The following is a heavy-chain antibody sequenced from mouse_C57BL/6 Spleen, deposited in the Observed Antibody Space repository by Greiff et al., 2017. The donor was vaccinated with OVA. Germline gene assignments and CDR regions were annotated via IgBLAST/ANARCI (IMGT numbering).Heavy chain of an antibody. V-gene: IGHV1-82*01. D-gene: IGHD1-1*01. CDR2: IYPGDGDT. J-gene: IGHJ1*03. CDR1: GYAFSSSW. CDR3: AREGGVVDHWYFDV. Sequence: QVQLQQSGPELVKPGASVKISCKASGYAFSSSWMNWVKQRPGKGLEWIGRIYPGDGDTNYNGKFKGKATLTADKSSSTAYMQLSSLTSEDSAVYFCAREGGVVDHWYFDVWGTGTTVTVSS.